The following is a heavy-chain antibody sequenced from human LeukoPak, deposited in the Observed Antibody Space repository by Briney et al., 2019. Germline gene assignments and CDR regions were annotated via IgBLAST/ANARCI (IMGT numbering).Heavy chain of an antibody. D-gene: IGHD1-26*01. Sequence: VRVSCKASGYTFTDYYMNWVRQAPGQGLEWMGWINPNSGGTNYAQKFQGRVTMTRDTSISTAYMELSSLRSDDTAMYYCARALGSDYWGQGTLVTVSS. CDR2: INPNSGGT. CDR3: ARALGSDY. V-gene: IGHV1-2*02. CDR1: GYTFTDYY. J-gene: IGHJ4*02.